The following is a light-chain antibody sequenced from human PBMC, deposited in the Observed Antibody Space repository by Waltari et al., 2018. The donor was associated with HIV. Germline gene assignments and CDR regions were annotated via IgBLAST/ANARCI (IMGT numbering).Light chain of an antibody. CDR3: QSYDSDTHLV. V-gene: IGLV6-57*02. Sequence: NFMLTQPHSVSESLGKTVTISCTGSGGSIASNYVQWYQQRPGSIITTIIYEDHQRPSGVPDRFSGSVDSPSNSASLTISGLTAEDEADYYCQSYDSDTHLVFGGGTTLTVL. J-gene: IGLJ3*02. CDR1: GGSIASNY. CDR2: EDH.